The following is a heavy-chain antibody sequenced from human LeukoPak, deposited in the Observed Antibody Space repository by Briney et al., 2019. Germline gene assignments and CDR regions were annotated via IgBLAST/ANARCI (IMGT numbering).Heavy chain of an antibody. CDR1: GGSISSYY. J-gene: IGHJ4*02. CDR3: ARVNTEGSADY. CDR2: IYYSGTA. D-gene: IGHD6-19*01. V-gene: IGHV4-59*01. Sequence: PSETLSLTCTVSGGSISSYYWSWIRQPPGKGLEWIGFIYYSGTANYNPSLRSRVTISVDTSKNQFSLKLTSATAADTAVYYCARVNTEGSADYWGQGTLVTVSS.